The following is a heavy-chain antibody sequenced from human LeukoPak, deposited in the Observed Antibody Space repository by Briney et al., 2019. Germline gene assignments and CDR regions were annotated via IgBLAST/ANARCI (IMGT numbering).Heavy chain of an antibody. Sequence: SVKVSCKASGGTFSSYAISWVRQAPGQGLEWMGRIIPILGIANYAQKFQGRVTITADKSTSTAYMELSGLRSEDTAVYYCARDRGSSYFDYWGQGTLVTVSS. CDR1: GGTFSSYA. J-gene: IGHJ4*02. V-gene: IGHV1-69*04. CDR2: IIPILGIA. CDR3: ARDRGSSYFDY. D-gene: IGHD1-26*01.